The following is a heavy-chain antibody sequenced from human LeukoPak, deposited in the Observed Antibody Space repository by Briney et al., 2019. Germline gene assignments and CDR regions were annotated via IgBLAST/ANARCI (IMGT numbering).Heavy chain of an antibody. CDR1: GGSFNTYY. D-gene: IGHD2-2*01. CDR2: INHSGST. Sequence: SETLSLTCAVYGGSFNTYYWSWIRQPPGKGLEWIGEINHSGSTNYNPSLKSRVTISVDTSKNQFSLKLSSVTAADTAVHYCARRSGYCSSTSCLNWFDPWGQGTLVTVSS. J-gene: IGHJ5*02. V-gene: IGHV4-34*01. CDR3: ARRSGYCSSTSCLNWFDP.